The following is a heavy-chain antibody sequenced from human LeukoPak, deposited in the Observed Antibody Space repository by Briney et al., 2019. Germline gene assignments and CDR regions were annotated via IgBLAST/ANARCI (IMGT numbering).Heavy chain of an antibody. CDR1: GFSISNYW. D-gene: IGHD1-1*01. CDR3: TTRFPN. CDR2: INNDGSRT. V-gene: IGHV3-74*01. J-gene: IGHJ4*02. Sequence: GGSLRLSCAASGFSISNYWMHWVRQAPAKGLVWVSVINNDGSRTTYADSVKGRFTMSRDIAKNTLYLQMNSLRVDDTAIYYCTTRFPNWGQGTLVTVSS.